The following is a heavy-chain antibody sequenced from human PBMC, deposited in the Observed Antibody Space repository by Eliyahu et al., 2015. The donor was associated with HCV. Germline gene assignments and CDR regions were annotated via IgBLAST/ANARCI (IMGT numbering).Heavy chain of an antibody. CDR3: ARGQNGAFDI. V-gene: IGHV3-33*01. CDR1: GFMFSSSG. CDR2: IWWDGSNI. Sequence: QVQLVESGGGVVQPGRSLRLSCAASGFMFSSSGMHWVRQAPGKGLQWVAVIWWDGSNINYVDSVRGRFNISRDNSNSTLYLQMNSLRAEDTAVYYCARGQNGAFDIWGQGTLVTVSS. J-gene: IGHJ3*02.